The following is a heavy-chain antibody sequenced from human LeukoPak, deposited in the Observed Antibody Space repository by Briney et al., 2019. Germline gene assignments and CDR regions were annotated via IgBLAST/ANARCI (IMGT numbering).Heavy chain of an antibody. V-gene: IGHV3-33*01. CDR1: GFTFSSYG. J-gene: IGHJ4*02. Sequence: GGSLRLSCAASGFTFSSYGMHWVRQAPGKGLEWVAVIWYDGSNKYYADSVKGRFTISRDNSKNTLYLQMNSLRAEDTAVYYCASQGIAAPGPDYWGQGTLVTVSS. CDR3: ASQGIAAPGPDY. D-gene: IGHD6-6*01. CDR2: IWYDGSNK.